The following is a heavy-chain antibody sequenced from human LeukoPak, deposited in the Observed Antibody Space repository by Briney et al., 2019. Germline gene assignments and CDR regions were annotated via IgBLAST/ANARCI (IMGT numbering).Heavy chain of an antibody. CDR2: ISSSSSYI. D-gene: IGHD6-25*01. V-gene: IGHV3-21*01. J-gene: IGHJ6*03. Sequence: GGSLRLSCAASGFTVSSNYMNWVRQAPGKGLEWVSSISSSSSYIYYADSVKGRFTISRDNAKNSLYLQMNSLRAEDTAVDYCARGFRLPTRGYYYYYMDVWGKGTTVTVSS. CDR3: ARGFRLPTRGYYYYYMDV. CDR1: GFTVSSNY.